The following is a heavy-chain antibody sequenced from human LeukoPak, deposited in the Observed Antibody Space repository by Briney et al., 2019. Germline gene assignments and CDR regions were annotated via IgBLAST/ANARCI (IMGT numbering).Heavy chain of an antibody. J-gene: IGHJ4*02. CDR1: GGSISSGGYY. Sequence: SQTLSLTCTVSGGSISSGGYYWSWIRQQPGKGLGWIGYIYYSGSTYYNPSLKSRVSISVDTSKNQFSLKLSSVTAADTAVYYCARARIVGATLDYWGQGTLVTVSS. CDR2: IYYSGST. V-gene: IGHV4-31*03. D-gene: IGHD1-26*01. CDR3: ARARIVGATLDY.